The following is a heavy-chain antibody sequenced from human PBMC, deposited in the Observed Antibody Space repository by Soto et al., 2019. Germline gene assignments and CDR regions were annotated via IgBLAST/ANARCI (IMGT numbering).Heavy chain of an antibody. V-gene: IGHV4-31*03. D-gene: IGHD2-2*01. J-gene: IGHJ5*02. Sequence: SETLSLTCTVSGGSISSGGYYWSWIRQHPGKGLEWIGYIYHSGSTYYNPSLKSRVTISVDTSKNQFSLKLSSVTAADTAVYYCARGFLVVPAARYNWFDPWGQGTLVTVSS. CDR3: ARGFLVVPAARYNWFDP. CDR2: IYHSGST. CDR1: GGSISSGGYY.